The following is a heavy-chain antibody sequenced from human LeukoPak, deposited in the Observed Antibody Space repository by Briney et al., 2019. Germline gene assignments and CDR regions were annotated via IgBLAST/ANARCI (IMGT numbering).Heavy chain of an antibody. D-gene: IGHD3-16*01. Sequence: EWVSVFSSGGDTYYAESVKGRFTIYRDNSKNTLYLQISSLRAEDTAVYYCARVALYALDVWGQGTVVTVSS. V-gene: IGHV3-53*01. CDR2: FSSGGDT. CDR3: ARVALYALDV. J-gene: IGHJ3*01.